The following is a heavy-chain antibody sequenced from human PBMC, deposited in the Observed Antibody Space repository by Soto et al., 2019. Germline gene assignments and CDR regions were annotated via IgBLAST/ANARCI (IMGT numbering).Heavy chain of an antibody. Sequence: GGSLRLSCAASGFTFSSYSMNWVRQAPGRGLEWVSSISSSSSYIYYADSVKGRFTISRDNAKNSLYLQMNSLRAEDTAVYYCARDVPLWFGELQPPRWFDPWGQGTLVTVSS. J-gene: IGHJ5*02. CDR2: ISSSSSYI. D-gene: IGHD3-10*01. V-gene: IGHV3-21*01. CDR3: ARDVPLWFGELQPPRWFDP. CDR1: GFTFSSYS.